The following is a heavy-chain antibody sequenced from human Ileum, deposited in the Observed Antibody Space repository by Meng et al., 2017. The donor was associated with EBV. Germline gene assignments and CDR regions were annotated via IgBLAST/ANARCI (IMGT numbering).Heavy chain of an antibody. CDR2: ISGGADST. CDR3: AKGRAGNWFDP. Sequence: QRVDCGGGLFQTGGSLRLSCASSVFIFNNNSKSWVRQTPGKGLEWVSAISGGADSTYYVHSVEGRFTISRDNSKNTLYLQMNSLRAEDSAVYYCAKGRAGNWFDPWGQGTLVTVSS. V-gene: IGHV3-23*04. J-gene: IGHJ5*02. CDR1: VFIFNNNS.